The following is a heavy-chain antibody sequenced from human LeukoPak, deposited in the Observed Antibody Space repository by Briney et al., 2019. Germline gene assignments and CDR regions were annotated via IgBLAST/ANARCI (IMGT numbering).Heavy chain of an antibody. V-gene: IGHV4-34*01. CDR2: INQSGST. J-gene: IGHJ2*01. CDR3: ASLGSGSYSRKNWYFDL. Sequence: SETLSLTCAVYGGSFSGYYWSWIRQPPGKGLEWIGEINQSGSTNYNPSPKSRVTISVDTSKNQFSLKLSSVIAADTAVYYCASLGSGSYSRKNWYFDLWGRGTLVTVSS. CDR1: GGSFSGYY. D-gene: IGHD3-10*01.